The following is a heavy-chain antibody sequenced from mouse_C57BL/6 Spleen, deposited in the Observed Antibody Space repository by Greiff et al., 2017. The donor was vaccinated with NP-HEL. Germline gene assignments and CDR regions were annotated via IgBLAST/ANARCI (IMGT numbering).Heavy chain of an antibody. CDR1: GFTFSSYA. V-gene: IGHV5-4*01. CDR2: ISDGGSYT. CDR3: ARDPFITTSQRDYFDY. Sequence: EVKLMESGGGLVKPGGSLKLSCAASGFTFSSYAMSWVRQTPEKRLEWVATISDGGSYTYYPDNVKGRFTISRDNAKNNLYLQMSHLKSEDTAMYYCARDPFITTSQRDYFDYWGQGTTLTVSS. D-gene: IGHD1-1*01. J-gene: IGHJ2*01.